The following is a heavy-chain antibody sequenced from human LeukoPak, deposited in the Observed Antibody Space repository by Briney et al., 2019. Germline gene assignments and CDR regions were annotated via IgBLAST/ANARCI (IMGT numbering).Heavy chain of an antibody. CDR2: ISYDGSNK. CDR3: ANTGGSYYQAFDI. J-gene: IGHJ3*02. Sequence: GGSLRLSCAASGFTFSSYGMHWVRQAPGKGLEWVAVISYDGSNKYYADSVKGRFTISRDNSKNTLYLQMNSLRAEDTAVYYCANTGGSYYQAFDIWGQGTMVTVSS. V-gene: IGHV3-30*18. D-gene: IGHD1-26*01. CDR1: GFTFSSYG.